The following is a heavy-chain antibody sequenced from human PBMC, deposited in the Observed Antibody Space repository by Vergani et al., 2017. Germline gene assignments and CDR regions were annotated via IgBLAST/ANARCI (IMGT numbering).Heavy chain of an antibody. Sequence: EVQLLESGGGLVQPGGSLRLSCAASGFTFSSYAMSWVRQAPGKGLEWVSAISGSGGSTYYADSVKGRFTISRDNSKNSLYLQMNSLRAEDTAVYYCAREGGGYCSGGSCYDAEYFQHWGQGTLVTVSS. J-gene: IGHJ1*01. CDR2: ISGSGGST. V-gene: IGHV3-23*01. CDR1: GFTFSSYA. CDR3: AREGGGYCSGGSCYDAEYFQH. D-gene: IGHD2-15*01.